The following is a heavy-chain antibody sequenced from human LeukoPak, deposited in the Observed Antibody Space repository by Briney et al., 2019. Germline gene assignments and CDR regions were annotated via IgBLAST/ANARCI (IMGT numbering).Heavy chain of an antibody. J-gene: IGHJ6*03. CDR2: IYYSGST. V-gene: IGHV4-59*12. Sequence: SETLSLTCTVSGGSISSYYWSWIRQPPGKGLEWIGYIYYSGSTNYNPSLKSRVTISVDTSKNQFSLKLSSVTAADTAVYYCARVPYYYDSSGYYPPFYYYYYYMDVWGKGTTVTVSS. CDR1: GGSISSYY. CDR3: ARVPYYYDSSGYYPPFYYYYYYMDV. D-gene: IGHD3-22*01.